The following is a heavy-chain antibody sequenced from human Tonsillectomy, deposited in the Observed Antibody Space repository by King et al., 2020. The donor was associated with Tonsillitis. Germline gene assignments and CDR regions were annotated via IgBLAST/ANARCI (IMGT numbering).Heavy chain of an antibody. D-gene: IGHD3-22*01. Sequence: QLQESGSGLVKPSQTLSLTCAVSGGSISSGGYSWSWIRQPPGKGLEWIVYIYHSGSTYSNPSLKSRVTISVDRSKNKFSLKLSSVTAADTAVYYCARATPVHYYDSSGYYRRNDAFDIWGQGTMVTVSS. CDR3: ARATPVHYYDSSGYYRRNDAFDI. J-gene: IGHJ3*02. V-gene: IGHV4-30-2*01. CDR1: GGSISSGGYS. CDR2: IYHSGST.